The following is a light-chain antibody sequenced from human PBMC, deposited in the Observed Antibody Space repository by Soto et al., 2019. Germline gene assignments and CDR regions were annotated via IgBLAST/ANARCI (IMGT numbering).Light chain of an antibody. CDR3: CSYAGSSTWV. Sequence: QSVLTQPASVSGSPGQSIIISCTGTSSDVGSYNLVSWYQQHPGKAPKLMIYEVSKRPSGVSNRFSGSKSGNTASLTISGLQAEDEADYYCCSYAGSSTWVFGTGTKVTVL. CDR1: SSDVGSYNL. V-gene: IGLV2-23*02. CDR2: EVS. J-gene: IGLJ1*01.